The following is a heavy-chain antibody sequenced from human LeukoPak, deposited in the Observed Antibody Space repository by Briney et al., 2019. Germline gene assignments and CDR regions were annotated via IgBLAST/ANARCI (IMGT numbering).Heavy chain of an antibody. D-gene: IGHD3-16*02. J-gene: IGHJ4*02. Sequence: RPSGTLSLTCAVYGGSFSGYYWSWIRQPPGKGLEWIGEINHSGSTNYNPSLKSRVTISVDTSKNQFSLKLSSVTAADTAVYYCARSRYDYVWGSYRYTLDYWGQGTLVTVSS. CDR1: GGSFSGYY. V-gene: IGHV4-34*01. CDR2: INHSGST. CDR3: ARSRYDYVWGSYRYTLDY.